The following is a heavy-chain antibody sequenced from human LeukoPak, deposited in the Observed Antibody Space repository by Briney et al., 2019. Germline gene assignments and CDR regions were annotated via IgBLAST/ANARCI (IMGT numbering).Heavy chain of an antibody. CDR1: GGSISSYY. Sequence: SETLSLTCTVSGGSISSYYWSWIRQPAGKGLEWIGRIYTSGSTNYNPSLKSRVIMSVDTSKNQFSLKLSSVTATDTAVYYCARDATVGATKNWYFDLWGRGTLVTVSS. CDR2: IYTSGST. CDR3: ARDATVGATKNWYFDL. V-gene: IGHV4-4*07. D-gene: IGHD1-26*01. J-gene: IGHJ2*01.